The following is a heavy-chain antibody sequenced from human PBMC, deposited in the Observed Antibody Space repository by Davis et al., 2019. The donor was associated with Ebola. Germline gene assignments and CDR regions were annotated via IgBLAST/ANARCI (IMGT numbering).Heavy chain of an antibody. CDR3: AKDRSSGWYGALFDY. CDR2: ISGSGGST. Sequence: GGSLRLSCAASGFSFSIFAMTWVRQAPGKGLEWVSAISGSGGSTYYADSVKGRFTISRDNSKNTLYLQMNSLRAEDTAVYYCAKDRSSGWYGALFDYWGQGTLVTVSS. D-gene: IGHD6-19*01. CDR1: GFSFSIFA. V-gene: IGHV3-23*01. J-gene: IGHJ4*02.